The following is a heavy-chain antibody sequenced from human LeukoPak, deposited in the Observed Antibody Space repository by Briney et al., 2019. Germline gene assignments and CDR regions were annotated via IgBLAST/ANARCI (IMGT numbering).Heavy chain of an antibody. V-gene: IGHV3-33*01. D-gene: IGHD3-22*01. CDR3: ARDAPYYYDSSGYYYFDY. CDR2: IWYDGSNK. J-gene: IGHJ4*02. Sequence: GGSLRLSCAASGFTFSSYGMHWVRQAPGKGLEWVAVIWYDGSNKYYADSVKGRFTISRDNSKNTLYLQMNSLRAEDTAVYYCARDAPYYYDSSGYYYFDYWGQGTLVAVSS. CDR1: GFTFSSYG.